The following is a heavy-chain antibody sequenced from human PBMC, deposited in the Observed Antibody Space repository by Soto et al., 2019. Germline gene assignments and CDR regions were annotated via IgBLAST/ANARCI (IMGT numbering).Heavy chain of an antibody. CDR2: IIPIFGTT. CDR1: GGTFSNYA. Sequence: QVQLVQSGAEVKKPGSSVKVSCKASGGTFSNYAISWVRQAPGQGLEWMGEIIPIFGTTKNARKFQGRVTITADESTGKADMELSSLRCEDTAVYYCASSGERDFYDSSGYGGGQGTLVTVSS. CDR3: ASSGERDFYDSSGYG. J-gene: IGHJ1*01. D-gene: IGHD3-22*01. V-gene: IGHV1-69*12.